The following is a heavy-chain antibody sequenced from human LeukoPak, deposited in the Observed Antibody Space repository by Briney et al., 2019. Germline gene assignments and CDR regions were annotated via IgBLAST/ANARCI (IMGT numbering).Heavy chain of an antibody. D-gene: IGHD3-10*01. CDR1: GFTFSNYA. V-gene: IGHV3-23*01. CDR2: ISGSGDST. CDR3: ARAAYLWFGELLSPLDY. J-gene: IGHJ4*02. Sequence: PGGSLRLSCAASGFTFSNYAMRWVRQAPGKGPEWVSGISGSGDSTYYADSVKGRFTIPRDHSKNTLYLQMNSLRAEDTAVYYCARAAYLWFGELLSPLDYWGQGTLVTVSS.